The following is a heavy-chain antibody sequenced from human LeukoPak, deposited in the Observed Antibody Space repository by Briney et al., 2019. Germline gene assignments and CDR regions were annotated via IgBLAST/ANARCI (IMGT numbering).Heavy chain of an antibody. CDR1: GFTFSDYY. V-gene: IGHV3-11*04. D-gene: IGHD1-1*01. CDR2: ISSSGSTI. J-gene: IGHJ3*02. CDR3: ARGRYNWNEVGAFDI. Sequence: GGSLRLSCAASGFTFSDYYMSWIRQAPGKGLEWVSYISSSGSTIYYADSVKGRFTISRDNAKNSLYLQMNSLRAEDTAVYYCARGRYNWNEVGAFDIWGQWTMVTVCS.